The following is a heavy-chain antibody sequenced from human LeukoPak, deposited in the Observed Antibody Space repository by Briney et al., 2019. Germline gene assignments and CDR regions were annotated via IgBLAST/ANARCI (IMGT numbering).Heavy chain of an antibody. D-gene: IGHD5-18*01. V-gene: IGHV3-30-3*01. CDR3: TRDGGYSYGQRVAFDI. CDR2: ISYDGSNK. CDR1: GFTFSSYA. J-gene: IGHJ3*02. Sequence: PGGSLRLSCAASGFTFSSYAMHWVRQAPGKGLEWVAVISYDGSNKYYADSVKGRFTISRDNSKNTLYLQMNSLKTEDTAVYYCTRDGGYSYGQRVAFDIWGQGTMVTVSS.